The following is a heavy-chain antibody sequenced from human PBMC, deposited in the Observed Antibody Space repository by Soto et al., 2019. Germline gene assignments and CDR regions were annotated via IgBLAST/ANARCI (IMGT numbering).Heavy chain of an antibody. CDR3: ARAPSGNYFDY. CDR2: ISYRGST. V-gene: IGHV4-59*08. J-gene: IGHJ4*02. D-gene: IGHD6-25*01. CDR1: AGSITTSY. Sequence: SETLSLTCTVSAGSITTSYWSWIRQPLGKALEWIGYISYRGSTYYNPSLKSRVTISVDTSKNQFSLKLSSVTAADTAVYYCARAPSGNYFDYWGQGTLVTVSS.